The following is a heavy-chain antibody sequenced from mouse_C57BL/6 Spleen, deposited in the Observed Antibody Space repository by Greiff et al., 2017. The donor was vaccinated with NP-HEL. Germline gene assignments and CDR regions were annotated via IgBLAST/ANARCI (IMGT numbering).Heavy chain of an antibody. Sequence: QVQLQQPGAELVRPGSSVKLSCKASGYTFTSYWMHWVKQRPIQGLEWIGNIDPSDSETHYNQKFKDKATLTVDKSSSTAYMQLSSLTSEDSAVYYCARESLIYDGYYDYWGQGTTLTVSS. V-gene: IGHV1-52*01. CDR1: GYTFTSYW. J-gene: IGHJ2*01. CDR3: ARESLIYDGYYDY. CDR2: IDPSDSET. D-gene: IGHD2-3*01.